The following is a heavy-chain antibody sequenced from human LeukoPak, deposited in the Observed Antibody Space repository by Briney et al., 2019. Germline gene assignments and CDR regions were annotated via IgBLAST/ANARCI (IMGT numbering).Heavy chain of an antibody. CDR1: GYTFTGYY. V-gene: IGHV1-2*02. J-gene: IGHJ5*02. CDR2: INPNSGGT. Sequence: ASVRVSYKASGYTFTGYYMHWVRQAPGQGLDWMGWINPNSGGTNYAQKFQGRVTMTRDTSIRTAYMELSRLRSDDTAVDYCARDIVVPSADWFDPWGQGTLVTVSS. D-gene: IGHD2-21*01. CDR3: ARDIVVPSADWFDP.